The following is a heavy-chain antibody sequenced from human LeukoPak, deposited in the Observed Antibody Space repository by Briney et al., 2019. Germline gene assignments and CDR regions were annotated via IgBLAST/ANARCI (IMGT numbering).Heavy chain of an antibody. V-gene: IGHV4-61*02. CDR2: IYTSGST. D-gene: IGHD1-1*01. J-gene: IGHJ6*03. CDR3: ATGDDFYYYHYYMDV. Sequence: SETLSLTCTVSDGSINSGSYYWSWIRQPAGKGLEWIGRIYTSGSTNYNPSPKSRVTISMDTSKNQFSLKLTSVTAADTAVYYCATGDDFYYYHYYMDVWGKGTTVTVSS. CDR1: DGSINSGSYY.